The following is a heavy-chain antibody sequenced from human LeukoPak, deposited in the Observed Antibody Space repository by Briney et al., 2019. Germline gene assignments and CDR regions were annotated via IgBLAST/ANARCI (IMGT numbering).Heavy chain of an antibody. CDR3: ARDSYGWGSYEY. V-gene: IGHV3-7*01. D-gene: IGHD3-10*01. CDR1: GFIFSGSW. Sequence: GGSLRLSCAASGFIFSGSWMSWVRQAPGKGLDWLAHIKGDGSREIYLGSVKERFLISRDNAKNSLYLQMNNLRAEDTAVYYCARDSYGWGSYEYWGQGILVTVS. J-gene: IGHJ4*02. CDR2: IKGDGSRE.